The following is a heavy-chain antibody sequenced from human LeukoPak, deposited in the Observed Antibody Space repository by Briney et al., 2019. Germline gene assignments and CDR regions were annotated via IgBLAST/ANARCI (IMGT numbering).Heavy chain of an antibody. CDR1: GFTFSSYS. J-gene: IGHJ4*02. CDR3: ARVRTPRWGFDY. CDR2: ISGSSSYI. Sequence: GGFLRLSCAGSGFTFSSYSMNWVRQAPGKGLEWVSSISGSSSYIYYADSVKGRFTISRDNAKNSLYLEMNSLRAEDTAVYYCARVRTPRWGFDYWGQGTLVTVSS. V-gene: IGHV3-21*01. D-gene: IGHD1/OR15-1a*01.